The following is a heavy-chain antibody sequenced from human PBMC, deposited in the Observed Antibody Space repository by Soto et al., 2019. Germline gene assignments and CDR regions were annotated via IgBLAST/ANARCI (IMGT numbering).Heavy chain of an antibody. J-gene: IGHJ4*02. Sequence: GESLKISCKGSGYSFTSYWIGWVRQMPGKGLEWMGIIYPGDSDTRYSPSFQGQVTISADKSISTAYLQWSSLKASDTAMYYCARMKYSSGWYGSGDYWGQGTLVTVSS. V-gene: IGHV5-51*01. CDR1: GYSFTSYW. CDR2: IYPGDSDT. D-gene: IGHD6-19*01. CDR3: ARMKYSSGWYGSGDY.